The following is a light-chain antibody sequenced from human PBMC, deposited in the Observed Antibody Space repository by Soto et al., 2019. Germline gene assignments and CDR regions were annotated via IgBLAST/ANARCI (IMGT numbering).Light chain of an antibody. J-gene: IGKJ1*01. CDR1: QSVRSN. Sequence: EIVMTQSPATLSVSPGERATLSCRASQSVRSNLAWYQQKPGQAPRLLIYGASTRATGTPARFSGSGSGTEFTLTISSLQSEVGAIYYCQQYYNWPPWTFGQGPKVDIK. V-gene: IGKV3-15*01. CDR3: QQYYNWPPWT. CDR2: GAS.